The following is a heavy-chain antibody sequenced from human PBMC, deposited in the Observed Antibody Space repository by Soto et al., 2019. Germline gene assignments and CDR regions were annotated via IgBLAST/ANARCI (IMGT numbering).Heavy chain of an antibody. CDR3: ARSGWFGEFTGYYYGMDV. V-gene: IGHV4-31*03. D-gene: IGHD3-10*01. CDR2: IYYSGST. CDR1: GGSISSGGYY. Sequence: SETLSLTCTVSGGSISSGGYYWSWIRQHPGKGLEWIGYIYYSGSTYYNPSLKSRVTISVDTSKNQFSLKLSSVTAADTAVYYCARSGWFGEFTGYYYGMDVWAKGPRSPSP. J-gene: IGHJ6*02.